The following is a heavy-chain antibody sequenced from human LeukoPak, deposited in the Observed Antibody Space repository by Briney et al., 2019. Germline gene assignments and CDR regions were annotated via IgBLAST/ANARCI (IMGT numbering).Heavy chain of an antibody. D-gene: IGHD6-13*01. V-gene: IGHV3-23*01. CDR3: ARAIRGSSWFYFDY. CDR2: ISGSGGST. CDR1: GFTFSSYA. Sequence: GGTLRLSCAASGFTFSSYAMSWVRQAPGKGLEWVSAISGSGGSTYYADSVKGRFTISRDNSKNTLYLQMNSLRAEDTAVYYCARAIRGSSWFYFDYWGQGTLVTVSS. J-gene: IGHJ4*02.